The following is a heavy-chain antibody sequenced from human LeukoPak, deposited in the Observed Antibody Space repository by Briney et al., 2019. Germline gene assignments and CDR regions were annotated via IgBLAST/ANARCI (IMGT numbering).Heavy chain of an antibody. V-gene: IGHV1-69*01. J-gene: IGHJ5*02. Sequence: GSSVRVSCKASGGTFSSYAISWVRQAPGQGLEWMGGIIPIFGTANYAQKFQGRVTITADESTSTAYMELSSLRSEDTAVYYCARVVGYSSSSGRGWFDPWGQGTLVTVSS. CDR2: IIPIFGTA. CDR3: ARVVGYSSSSGRGWFDP. D-gene: IGHD6-6*01. CDR1: GGTFSSYA.